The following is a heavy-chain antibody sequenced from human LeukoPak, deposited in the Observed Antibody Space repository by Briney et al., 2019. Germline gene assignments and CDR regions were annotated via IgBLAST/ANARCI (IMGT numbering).Heavy chain of an antibody. CDR1: GFTFNTHA. J-gene: IGHJ4*02. V-gene: IGHV3-23*01. D-gene: IGHD5-12*01. CDR3: AKGHSGYDWFDY. CDR2: ISGRGDGA. Sequence: PGGSLRLSCAASGFTFNTHAMSWVRRAPGKGLEWLSAISGRGDGAYYADSVKGRFTISRDNSKNTLYLQMNSLRAEDTALYYCAKGHSGYDWFDYWGQGTLVTVSS.